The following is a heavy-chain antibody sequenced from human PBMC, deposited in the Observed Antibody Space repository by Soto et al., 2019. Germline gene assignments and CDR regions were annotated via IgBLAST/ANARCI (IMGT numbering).Heavy chain of an antibody. Sequence: EVQLVESGGGLVQPGGSRRVYCAASGFSFSNYAMNWVRQAPGKGLEWVSYISIGSGSIFYADSVKGRFTISRDDAKNSLYMQMNTLRDEDMAVYYCVRDDRWAFDFWGQGTMVTVSS. J-gene: IGHJ3*01. CDR1: GFSFSNYA. CDR2: ISIGSGSI. CDR3: VRDDRWAFDF. D-gene: IGHD3-22*01. V-gene: IGHV3-48*02.